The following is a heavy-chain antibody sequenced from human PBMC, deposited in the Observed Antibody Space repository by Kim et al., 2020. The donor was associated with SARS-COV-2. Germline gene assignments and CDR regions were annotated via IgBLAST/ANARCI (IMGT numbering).Heavy chain of an antibody. J-gene: IGHJ4*02. V-gene: IGHV3-23*01. CDR3: APDWNQFDQ. D-gene: IGHD1-1*01. CDR1: GFTFSRYS. Sequence: GGSLRLSCAASGFTFSRYSMIWVRQAPGEGLDGVAIINNIGGTLYADSVRGRFTISRDNSKNSLYLEMNNLRVDETAQYYCAPDWNQFDQWGQGSLVTDS. CDR2: INNIGGT.